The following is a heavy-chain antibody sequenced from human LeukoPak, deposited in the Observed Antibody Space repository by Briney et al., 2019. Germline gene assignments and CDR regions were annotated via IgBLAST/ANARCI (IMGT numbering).Heavy chain of an antibody. V-gene: IGHV4-61*02. D-gene: IGHD6-6*01. CDR3: ARGRPLRP. J-gene: IGHJ5*02. CDR2: IYTSGST. CDR1: GGSISSGSYY. Sequence: PSGTLSLTCTVSGGSISSGSYYWSWIRQPAGKGLEWIGRIYTSGSTNYNPSLKSRVTISVDTSKNQFSLKLSSVTAADTAVYYCARGRPLRPWGQGTLVTVSS.